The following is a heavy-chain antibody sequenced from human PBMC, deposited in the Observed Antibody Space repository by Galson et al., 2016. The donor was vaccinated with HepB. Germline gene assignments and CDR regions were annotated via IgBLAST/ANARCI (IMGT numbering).Heavy chain of an antibody. CDR1: GFTFSNHD. V-gene: IGHV3-23*01. CDR3: VKDPNWEAGC. CDR2: INYRGEST. D-gene: IGHD7-27*01. Sequence: SLRLSCAASGFTFSNHDMNWVRQAPGKGLEYISNINYRGESTSFVDSVKGRFTISSDNSRNTLYLQMDNLRAEHTAIYYCVKDPNWEAGCWGRGSPVTVSS. J-gene: IGHJ4*02.